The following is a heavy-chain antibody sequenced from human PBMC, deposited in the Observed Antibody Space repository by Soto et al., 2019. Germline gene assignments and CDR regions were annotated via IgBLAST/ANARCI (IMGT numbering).Heavy chain of an antibody. CDR3: VRDLDGSGSYYTDY. D-gene: IGHD3-10*01. V-gene: IGHV1-18*01. Sequence: ASVKVSCKAAGYAFSHYGITWVRQAPGQGLEWMGWIGAYNGNTNYAQKLQGRATMTTDTSTSTAYMELRSLRSDDTAVYYCVRDLDGSGSYYTDYWGQGTLVTVSS. J-gene: IGHJ4*02. CDR1: GYAFSHYG. CDR2: IGAYNGNT.